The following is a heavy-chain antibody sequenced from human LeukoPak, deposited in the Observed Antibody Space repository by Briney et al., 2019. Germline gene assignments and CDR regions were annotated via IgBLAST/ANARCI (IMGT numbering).Heavy chain of an antibody. CDR3: ARGFCSGGSCYLFDS. D-gene: IGHD2-15*01. V-gene: IGHV4-4*07. Sequence: SETLSLTCTVSGGSISGSYWSWIRQPAGKGLEWIGRIYSSGSTNYNPSLKSRVTMSVYTSKNQVSLKLNSVTAADTAVYYCARGFCSGGSCYLFDSWGQGTLVTVSS. J-gene: IGHJ4*02. CDR2: IYSSGST. CDR1: GGSISGSY.